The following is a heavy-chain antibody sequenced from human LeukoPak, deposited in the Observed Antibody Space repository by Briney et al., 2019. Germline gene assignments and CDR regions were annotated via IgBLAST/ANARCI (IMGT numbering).Heavy chain of an antibody. CDR2: INTIGSTT. D-gene: IGHD1-26*01. V-gene: IGHV3-74*01. CDR3: ARGRGGSYHY. Sequence: GGSLRLSCAASGFTFSNDWMNWVRHAPGEGLVWVSRINTIGSTTTYADSVKGRFTISRDNAKNTLYLQMNSLRVEDTAVYYCARGRGGSYHYWGQGTLVTVFS. CDR1: GFTFSNDW. J-gene: IGHJ4*02.